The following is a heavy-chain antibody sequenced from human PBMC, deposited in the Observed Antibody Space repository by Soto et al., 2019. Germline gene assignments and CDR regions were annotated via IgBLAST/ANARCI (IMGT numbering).Heavy chain of an antibody. CDR3: AKNWDTTSSSSSH. V-gene: IGHV3-23*01. J-gene: IGHJ4*02. CDR1: GFTFSTYA. Sequence: EVQLLESGGGLVQPGGSLRLSCAASGFTFSTYAISWVRQAPGKGLEWVSAISRTGGSTYYADSVKGRFTISRDNSKNTLYLQRNSLRAEDTAVYYCAKNWDTTSSSSSHWGQGTLVTVSS. D-gene: IGHD6-6*01. CDR2: ISRTGGST.